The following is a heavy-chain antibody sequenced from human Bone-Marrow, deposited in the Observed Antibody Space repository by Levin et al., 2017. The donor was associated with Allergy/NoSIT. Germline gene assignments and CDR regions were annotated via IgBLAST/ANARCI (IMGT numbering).Heavy chain of an antibody. J-gene: IGHJ4*02. CDR1: GITFSKYS. D-gene: IGHD4-17*01. Sequence: GGSLRLSCAVSGITFSKYSVTWVRQAPGKGLEWVSTISGGDGTTYYTASVKGRFSISRDNSKNTVYLQMSSLRAEDTALYYCAKAHYGAEFCFFDCWGQGTLVTVSS. CDR2: ISGGDGTT. CDR3: AKAHYGAEFCFFDC. V-gene: IGHV3-23*01.